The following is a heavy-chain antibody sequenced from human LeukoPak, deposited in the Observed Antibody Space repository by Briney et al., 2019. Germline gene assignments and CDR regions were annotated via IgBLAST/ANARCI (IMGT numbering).Heavy chain of an antibody. V-gene: IGHV1-18*01. Sequence: ASVKVSCKASGYTFTSHGISWVRQAPAQGLEGMGWISAYNGNTNYAQKLQGRVTMTTDTSTSTAHMELRSLRSDDTAVYYCARVAVAGALDYWGQGTLVTVSS. J-gene: IGHJ4*02. CDR2: ISAYNGNT. D-gene: IGHD6-19*01. CDR3: ARVAVAGALDY. CDR1: GYTFTSHG.